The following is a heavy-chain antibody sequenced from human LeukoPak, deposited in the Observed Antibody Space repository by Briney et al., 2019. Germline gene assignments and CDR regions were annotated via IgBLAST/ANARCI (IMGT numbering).Heavy chain of an antibody. CDR1: DGSISSYY. D-gene: IGHD3-22*01. Sequence: PSETLSLTCTVSDGSISSYYWSWIRQPPGKGLEWIGYIYYSGSTNYNPSLKSRVTISVDTSKNQFSLKLSSVTAADTAVYYCAANYYDSSGYYTPSFDYWGQGTLVTVSS. V-gene: IGHV4-59*01. J-gene: IGHJ4*02. CDR3: AANYYDSSGYYTPSFDY. CDR2: IYYSGST.